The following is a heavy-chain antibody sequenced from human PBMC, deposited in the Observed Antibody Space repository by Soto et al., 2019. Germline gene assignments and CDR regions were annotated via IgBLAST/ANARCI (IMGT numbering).Heavy chain of an antibody. CDR2: ISYDGSNK. D-gene: IGHD1-26*01. CDR1: GFTFISYA. V-gene: IGHV3-30-3*01. Sequence: PGGSLRLSCAASGFTFISYAMHWVLQAPGKGLEWVAVISYDGSNKYYADSVKGRFTISRDNSKNTLYLQMNSLRAEDTAVYYCARRWELHLYYGMDVWGQGTTVTVSS. J-gene: IGHJ6*02. CDR3: ARRWELHLYYGMDV.